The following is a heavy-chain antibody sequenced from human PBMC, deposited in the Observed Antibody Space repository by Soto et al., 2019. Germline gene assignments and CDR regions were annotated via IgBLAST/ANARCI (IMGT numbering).Heavy chain of an antibody. CDR1: VVTFSSYS. CDR2: MSYDGSNK. Sequence: PWESXRLSCASSVVTFSSYSRRLLRQAPGKGLDWVAVMSYDGSNKYYADSVKGRFTISRDNSKNTLYLQMNSLRAEDTAVYYCAKEHSIVLIRHHDYCGQGTLVTVSS. CDR3: AKEHSIVLIRHHDY. J-gene: IGHJ4*02. D-gene: IGHD3-22*01. V-gene: IGHV3-30*18.